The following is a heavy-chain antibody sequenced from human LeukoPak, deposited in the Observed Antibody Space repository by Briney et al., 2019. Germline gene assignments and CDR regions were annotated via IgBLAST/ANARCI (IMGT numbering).Heavy chain of an antibody. CDR2: IYPGDSDA. D-gene: IGHD2-15*01. CDR1: GYSFTTYW. V-gene: IGHV5-51*01. J-gene: IGHJ4*02. Sequence: GESLKISCKGSGYSFTTYWIGWVRQMPGKGLEWMGIIYPGDSDARYSPSSQGQVTISADKSISTAYLQWSSLKASDTAMYYCARARYCSGGNCYAEYWGQGTLVTVSS. CDR3: ARARYCSGGNCYAEY.